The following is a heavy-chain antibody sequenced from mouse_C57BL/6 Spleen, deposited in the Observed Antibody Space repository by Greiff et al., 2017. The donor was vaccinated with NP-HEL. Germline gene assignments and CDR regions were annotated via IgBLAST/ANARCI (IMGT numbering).Heavy chain of an antibody. CDR3: ARWDYGSSYDDY. V-gene: IGHV1-50*01. Sequence: QVQLQQPGAELVKPGASVKLSCKASGYTFTSYWMQWVKQRPGQGLEWIGEIDPSDSYTNYNQKFKGKATLTVDTSSSTAYMQLSSLTSEDSAVYYCARWDYGSSYDDYWGQGTTLTVSS. J-gene: IGHJ2*01. CDR1: GYTFTSYW. CDR2: IDPSDSYT. D-gene: IGHD1-1*01.